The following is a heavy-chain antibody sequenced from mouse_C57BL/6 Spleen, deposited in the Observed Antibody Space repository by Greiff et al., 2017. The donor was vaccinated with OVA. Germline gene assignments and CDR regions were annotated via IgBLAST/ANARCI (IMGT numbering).Heavy chain of an antibody. J-gene: IGHJ3*01. Sequence: QVQLQQPGAELVKPGASVKLSCKASGYTFTSYWMHWVKQRPGQGLEWIGMIHPNSGSTNYNEKFKSKATLTVDKSSSTAYMQLSSLTSEDSAVYYCARFYDGYYPWFAYWGQGTLVTVSA. D-gene: IGHD2-3*01. CDR1: GYTFTSYW. CDR2: IHPNSGST. V-gene: IGHV1-64*01. CDR3: ARFYDGYYPWFAY.